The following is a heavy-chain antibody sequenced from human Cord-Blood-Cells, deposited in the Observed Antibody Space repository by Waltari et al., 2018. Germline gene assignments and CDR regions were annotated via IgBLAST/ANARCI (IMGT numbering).Heavy chain of an antibody. CDR1: GGTFSSYA. CDR2: IMPIFGTA. Sequence: QVQLVQSGAEVKKPGSSVKVSCKASGGTFSSYAISWVRQAPGQGLEWMGGIMPIFGTANYAQEFQGRVTITADESTSTGYMELSSLRSEDTAVDYCALRDIVVVPAAPSDYWGQGTLVTVSS. CDR3: ALRDIVVVPAAPSDY. J-gene: IGHJ4*02. D-gene: IGHD2-2*01. V-gene: IGHV1-69*01.